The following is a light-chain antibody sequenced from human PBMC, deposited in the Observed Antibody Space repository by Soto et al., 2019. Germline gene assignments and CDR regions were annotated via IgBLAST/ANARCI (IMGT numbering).Light chain of an antibody. CDR2: GNN. Sequence: QPVLTQPPSVSGAPGQRVTISCTGSSSSIGAGYDVHWYQQLPGTAPKLLIYGNNNRPSGVPDRFSGSKSGTSASLAITGLQAEDEADYYCQSYDSSLSGHVVFGGGTKLTVL. CDR1: SSSIGAGYD. CDR3: QSYDSSLSGHVV. J-gene: IGLJ2*01. V-gene: IGLV1-40*01.